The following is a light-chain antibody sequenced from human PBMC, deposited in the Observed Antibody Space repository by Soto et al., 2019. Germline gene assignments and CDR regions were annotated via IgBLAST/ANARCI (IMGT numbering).Light chain of an antibody. CDR3: CSYAASSAAL. J-gene: IGLJ2*01. Sequence: QSVLTQPASVSGSPGQSITISCTGTSSDVGSYNVVSWYQQHPGKAPKLMIYDGSKRPSGVSNRFSGSKSGNPASLTTSRLRAEDEAEYYCCSYAASSAALLGGGTQLTVL. V-gene: IGLV2-23*01. CDR2: DGS. CDR1: SSDVGSYNV.